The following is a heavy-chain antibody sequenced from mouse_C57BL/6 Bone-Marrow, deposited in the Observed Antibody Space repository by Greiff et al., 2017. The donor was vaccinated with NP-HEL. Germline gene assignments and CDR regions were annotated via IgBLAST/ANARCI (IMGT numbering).Heavy chain of an antibody. CDR3: ASPNYDWFAY. CDR2: ISSGGSYT. CDR1: GFTFSSYG. V-gene: IGHV5-6*01. D-gene: IGHD1-1*01. Sequence: EVQGVESGGDLVKPGGSLKLSCAASGFTFSSYGMSWVRQTPDKRLEWVATISSGGSYTYYPDSVKGRFTISRDNAKNTLYLQMSSLKSEDTAMYYCASPNYDWFAYWGQGTLVTVSA. J-gene: IGHJ3*01.